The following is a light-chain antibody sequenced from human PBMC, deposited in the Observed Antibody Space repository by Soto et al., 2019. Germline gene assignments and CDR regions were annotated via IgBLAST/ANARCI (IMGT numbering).Light chain of an antibody. CDR2: GAS. V-gene: IGKV3-20*01. CDR1: QSVSSDY. J-gene: IGKJ4*01. Sequence: EIVLTQSPGTLSLSPGERATLSCRASQSVSSDYFAWYQQKPGQAPRLLIYGASSRATGIPDMFSGSGSGTDFTLTISRLEPEDFAVYYCQQYGTSPVTFGGGTKVELK. CDR3: QQYGTSPVT.